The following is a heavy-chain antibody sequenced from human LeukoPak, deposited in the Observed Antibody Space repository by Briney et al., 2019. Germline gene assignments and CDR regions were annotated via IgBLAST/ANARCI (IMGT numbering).Heavy chain of an antibody. CDR1: GYIFTDYY. Sequence: ASVKVSCKASGYIFTDYYMHWVRQAPGQGLEWMGWINPNSGGTNYAQKFQGRATMTRDTSISTAYMELSRLRSDDAAVYYCARAISGSYYDYWGQGTLVAVSS. D-gene: IGHD1-26*01. V-gene: IGHV1-2*02. CDR3: ARAISGSYYDY. CDR2: INPNSGGT. J-gene: IGHJ4*02.